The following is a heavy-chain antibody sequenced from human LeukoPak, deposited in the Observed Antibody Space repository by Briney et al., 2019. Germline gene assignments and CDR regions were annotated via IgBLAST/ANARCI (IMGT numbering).Heavy chain of an antibody. Sequence: SETLSLTCSVSGGSIKSHYYTWIRQPPGRGLEWIGYVYYSGTTSYNPSLESRVSISDDTSKNQVFLWLTSVTAADTAVYYCATSLYGDYEADYWGPGILVTVSS. CDR2: VYYSGTT. V-gene: IGHV4-59*11. CDR1: GGSIKSHY. J-gene: IGHJ4*02. D-gene: IGHD5-12*01. CDR3: ATSLYGDYEADY.